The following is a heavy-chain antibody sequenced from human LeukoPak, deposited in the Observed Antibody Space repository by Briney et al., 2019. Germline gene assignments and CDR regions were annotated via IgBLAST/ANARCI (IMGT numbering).Heavy chain of an antibody. CDR3: ARHRLYSIVVVPAAIRSDFDY. V-gene: IGHV4-34*01. CDR1: GFTFSSYG. CDR2: INHSGST. J-gene: IGHJ4*02. D-gene: IGHD2-2*01. Sequence: GSLRLSCAASGFTFSSYGMSWVRQPPGKGLEWIGEINHSGSTNYNPSLKSRVTISVDTSKNQFSLKLSSVTAADTAVYYCARHRLYSIVVVPAAIRSDFDYWGQGTLVTVSS.